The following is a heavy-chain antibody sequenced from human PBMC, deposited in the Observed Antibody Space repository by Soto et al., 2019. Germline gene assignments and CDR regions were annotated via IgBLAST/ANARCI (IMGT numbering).Heavy chain of an antibody. V-gene: IGHV3-23*01. CDR2: ISGSGGIT. D-gene: IGHD3-10*01. CDR1: GFTFRSHT. Sequence: PVGSLILSCAASGFTFRSHTMNWVRQAPGKGLEWVSAISGSGGITYYADSVKGRFTISRDNAKNTLYLQMNSLRAEDTAVYYCAKHRTMKQTCITRVVYGIVDSGQGILVTVSS. CDR3: AKHRTMKQTCITRVVYGIVD. J-gene: IGHJ4*02.